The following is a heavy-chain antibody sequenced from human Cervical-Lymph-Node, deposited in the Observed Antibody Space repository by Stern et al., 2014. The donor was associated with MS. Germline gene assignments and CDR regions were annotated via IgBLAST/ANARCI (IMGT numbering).Heavy chain of an antibody. CDR3: VRDRQHAFDI. D-gene: IGHD1-1*01. V-gene: IGHV3-48*02. CDR1: GFTFSAFS. Sequence: EVQLVESGGGLVQPGGSLRLSCAASGFTFSAFSMNWVRQAPGQGLEWVSYITNRGSTTVYADSMKGQFTISRDNAKNSLYLQMHSPRDEDTAVYYCVRDRQHAFDIWGQGTMVTVS. CDR2: ITNRGSTT. J-gene: IGHJ3*02.